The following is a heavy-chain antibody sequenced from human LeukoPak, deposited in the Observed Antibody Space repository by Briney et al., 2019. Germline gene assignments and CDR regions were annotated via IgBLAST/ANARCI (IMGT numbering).Heavy chain of an antibody. CDR2: IIPIFGTA. CDR1: GGTFSSYA. V-gene: IGHV1-69*06. D-gene: IGHD3-10*01. J-gene: IGHJ6*03. CDR3: ARDLYGSGGMDYYYYMDV. Sequence: GASVKVSCKASGGTFSSYAISWVRQAPGQGLEWMGGIIPIFGTANYAQKFQGRVTITADKSTSTAYMELSSLRSEDTAVYYCARDLYGSGGMDYYYYMDVWGKGTTVTVSS.